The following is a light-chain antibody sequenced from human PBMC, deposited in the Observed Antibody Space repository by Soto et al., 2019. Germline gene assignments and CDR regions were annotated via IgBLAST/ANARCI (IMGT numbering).Light chain of an antibody. CDR3: GTWDSSLSAVV. J-gene: IGLJ2*01. V-gene: IGLV1-51*02. CDR2: ENN. Sequence: SVLTQPPSVSAAPGQKVSISCSGSSSNIGNNYVSWYQQVPGTAPKLLIYENNKRPSGIPDRFSGSKSGTSATLDITGLQTGDEAHYYCGTWDSSLSAVVFGGGTKLTVL. CDR1: SSNIGNNY.